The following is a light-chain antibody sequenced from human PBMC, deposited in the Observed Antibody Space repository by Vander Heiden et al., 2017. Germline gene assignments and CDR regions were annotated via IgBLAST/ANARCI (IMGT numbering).Light chain of an antibody. CDR2: AAF. Sequence: DIQMTQSPSSLSASVGDRVTITCRASQGISSYLNWYQQKPGKAPKLLIYAAFSLQSGVPSRFSGSGSGTDFTLTISSLQPEDFATYYCQQSYSTLPTFGQGTRLEIK. V-gene: IGKV1-39*01. CDR3: QQSYSTLPT. CDR1: QGISSY. J-gene: IGKJ5*01.